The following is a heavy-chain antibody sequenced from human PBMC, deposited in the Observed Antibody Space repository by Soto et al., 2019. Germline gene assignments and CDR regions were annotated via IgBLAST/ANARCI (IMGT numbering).Heavy chain of an antibody. V-gene: IGHV3-30-3*01. CDR2: ISYAGDYK. CDR1: GFNFRGFT. J-gene: IGHJ4*02. Sequence: QVHLVESGGGVVQPGGSLRLSCAASGFNFRGFTMHWVRQAPDKGLEWLSVISYAGDYKNYADSVRGRISISRDNSKNTLFLQMNSLRPDDTAVYFCAREPWSYSGSAKHFDSWGQGSLVIVPS. D-gene: IGHD1-26*01. CDR3: AREPWSYSGSAKHFDS.